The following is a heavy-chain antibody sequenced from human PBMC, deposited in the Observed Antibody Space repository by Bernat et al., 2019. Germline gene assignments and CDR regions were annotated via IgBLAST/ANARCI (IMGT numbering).Heavy chain of an antibody. V-gene: IGHV3-15*07. J-gene: IGHJ6*02. CDR3: VLWPRSYYYYGMDV. Sequence: EVQLVESGGGLIQPGGSLRLSCAASGFTFSNAWMNWVRQAPGKGLEWVGRIKSKTDGGTTDYAAPVKGRFTISRDDSKNTLYLQMNSLKTEDTAVYYCVLWPRSYYYYGMDVWGQGTTVTVSS. CDR1: GFTFSNAW. D-gene: IGHD3-10*01. CDR2: IKSKTDGGTT.